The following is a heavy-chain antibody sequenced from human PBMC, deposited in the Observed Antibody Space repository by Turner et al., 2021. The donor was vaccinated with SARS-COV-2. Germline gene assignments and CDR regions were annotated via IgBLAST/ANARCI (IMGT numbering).Heavy chain of an antibody. D-gene: IGHD6-25*01. CDR3: AKCGYQYDHYYYMDV. V-gene: IGHV3-30*18. CDR2: ISSDGSNK. CDR1: GFTFSSYG. J-gene: IGHJ6*03. Sequence: QVQLVESGEGVVQPGRSLKLSCAASGFTFSSYGMHWVRQAPGKGLEWRAVISSDGSNKDYADSVKGRFTSSRDNSKNTLYRQMSSLRAEDTAVYYCAKCGYQYDHYYYMDVWGKGTTVTVSS.